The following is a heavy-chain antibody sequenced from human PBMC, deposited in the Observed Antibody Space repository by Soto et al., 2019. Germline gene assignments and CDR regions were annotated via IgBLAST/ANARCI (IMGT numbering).Heavy chain of an antibody. V-gene: IGHV1-69*02. D-gene: IGHD2-21*02. J-gene: IGHJ4*02. CDR3: AEAPTASAPFVF. Sequence: QVQLVQSGAEMKRPESSVKVSCETSGGTFTNYTFSWVRQAPGQGLEWMGWIIPVLNIAKYAQKYQGRTNIPADKSTNTAYLELSSLRSEDTAIYFCAEAPTASAPFVFWGQGPLVTVSS. CDR1: GGTFTNYT. CDR2: IIPVLNIA.